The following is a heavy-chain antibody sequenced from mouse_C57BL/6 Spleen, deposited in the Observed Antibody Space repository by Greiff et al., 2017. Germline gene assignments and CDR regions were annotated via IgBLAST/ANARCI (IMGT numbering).Heavy chain of an antibody. D-gene: IGHD1-1*01. V-gene: IGHV5-4*01. CDR1: GFTFSSYA. Sequence: DVKLVESGGGLVKPGGSLKLSCAASGFTFSSYAMSWVRQTPEKRLEWVATISDGGSYTYYPDNVKGRFTISRDNAKNNLYLQMSHLKSEDTAMYYCARDDGYYYGSSAYYSMDYWGQGTSVTVSS. CDR3: ARDDGYYYGSSAYYSMDY. CDR2: ISDGGSYT. J-gene: IGHJ4*01.